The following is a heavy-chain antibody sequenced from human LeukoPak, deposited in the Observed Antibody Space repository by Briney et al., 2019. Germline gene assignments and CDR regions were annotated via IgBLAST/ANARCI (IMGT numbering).Heavy chain of an antibody. J-gene: IGHJ5*02. CDR3: ARRYYGSGSYSLDP. V-gene: IGHV4-39*01. CDR1: GGSISSYY. CDR2: IYYSGSA. Sequence: PSETLSLTCTVSGGSISSYYWGWIRQPPGKGLEWIGSIYYSGSAYYNPSLKSRVTISVDTSKNQSSLKLSSVTAADTAVYYCARRYYGSGSYSLDPWGQGTLVTVSS. D-gene: IGHD3-10*01.